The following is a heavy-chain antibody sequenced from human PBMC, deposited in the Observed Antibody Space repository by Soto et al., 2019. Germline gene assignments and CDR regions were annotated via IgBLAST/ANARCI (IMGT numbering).Heavy chain of an antibody. D-gene: IGHD3-9*01. V-gene: IGHV4-39*01. CDR2: IYYSGST. CDR3: ARHRGYYDILTGYYTELNFDY. CDR1: GGSISSSSYY. J-gene: IGHJ4*02. Sequence: SETLSLTCTVSGGSISSSSYYWGWIRQPPGKGLEWIGSIYYSGSTYYNPSLKSRVTISVDTSKNQFSLKLSSVTAAYTAVYYCARHRGYYDILTGYYTELNFDYWGQGTLVTVSS.